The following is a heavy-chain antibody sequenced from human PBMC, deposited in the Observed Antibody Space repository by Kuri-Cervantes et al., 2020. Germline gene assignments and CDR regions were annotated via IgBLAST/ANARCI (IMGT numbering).Heavy chain of an antibody. Sequence: GGSLRLSCAASGFTFSNYGMHWVRQAPGKGLEWVAVISDDENNKHYADSVKGRFTISRDNSKNTLYLQMNSLRGEDTAVYYCAKGFHDFWSGYSHGAFDYWGQGTLVTVSS. V-gene: IGHV3-30*18. CDR2: ISDDENNK. D-gene: IGHD3-3*01. CDR3: AKGFHDFWSGYSHGAFDY. J-gene: IGHJ4*02. CDR1: GFTFSNYG.